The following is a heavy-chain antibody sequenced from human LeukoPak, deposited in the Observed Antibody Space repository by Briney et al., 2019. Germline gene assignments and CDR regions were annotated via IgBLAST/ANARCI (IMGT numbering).Heavy chain of an antibody. CDR3: ARLLRREDY. V-gene: IGHV1-8*03. Sequence: ASVKVSCKASGYTFTSHDINWVRQATGQGLEWMGYMDANSAKAGYAQKFQGRVTITRNTSINTAYMELSSLRSEDTAIYYCARLLRREDYWGQGTLVTVSS. CDR1: GYTFTSHD. CDR2: MDANSAKA. D-gene: IGHD2-15*01. J-gene: IGHJ4*02.